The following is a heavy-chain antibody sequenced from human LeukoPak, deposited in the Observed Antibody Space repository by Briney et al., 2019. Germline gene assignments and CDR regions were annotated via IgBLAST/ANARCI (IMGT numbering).Heavy chain of an antibody. CDR2: IYYSGST. J-gene: IGHJ5*02. CDR3: AGTAHYYDSSGYPVFDP. CDR1: GGSISSHY. Sequence: PSETPSLTCTVSGGSISSHYWSWIRQPPGKGLEWIGYIYYSGSTNYNPSLKSRVTISVDTSKNQFSLKLSSVTAADTAVYYCAGTAHYYDSSGYPVFDPWGQGTLVTVSS. D-gene: IGHD3-22*01. V-gene: IGHV4-59*11.